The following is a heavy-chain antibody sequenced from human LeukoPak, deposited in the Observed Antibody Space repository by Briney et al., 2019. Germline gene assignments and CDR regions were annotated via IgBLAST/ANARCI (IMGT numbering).Heavy chain of an antibody. CDR2: ISAYNGNT. D-gene: IGHD3-9*01. CDR3: ARAGYYDILTGYFTFGRFDY. V-gene: IGHV1-18*01. Sequence: ASVKVSCKASGYTFTSYGISWVRQAPGQGLEWMGWISAYNGNTNYAQKLQDRVTMTTDTSTSTAYLELRSLRSVDTAVYYCARAGYYDILTGYFTFGRFDYWGQGTLVTVSS. J-gene: IGHJ4*02. CDR1: GYTFTSYG.